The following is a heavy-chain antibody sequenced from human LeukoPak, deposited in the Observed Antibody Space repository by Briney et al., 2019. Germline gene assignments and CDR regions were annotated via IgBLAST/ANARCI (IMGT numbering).Heavy chain of an antibody. CDR2: IIPIFGIA. Sequence: SVKVPCKASGGTFSSYAISWVRQAPGQGLEWMGRIIPIFGIANYAQKFQGRVTITADKSTGTAYMELSSLRSEDTAVYYCARDLAKDYYDSSGYPPDYWGQGTLVTVSS. D-gene: IGHD3-22*01. V-gene: IGHV1-69*04. CDR1: GGTFSSYA. CDR3: ARDLAKDYYDSSGYPPDY. J-gene: IGHJ4*02.